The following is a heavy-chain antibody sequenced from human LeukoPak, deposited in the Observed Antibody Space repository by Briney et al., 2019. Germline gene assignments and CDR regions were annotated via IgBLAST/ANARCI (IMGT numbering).Heavy chain of an antibody. CDR2: VNPNDGST. J-gene: IGHJ4*02. CDR1: GGTFSSYA. D-gene: IGHD2-8*01. V-gene: IGHV1-46*01. CDR3: ARDRYCINGVCSGEFDY. Sequence: ASVKVSCKASGGTFSSYAISWVRQAPGQGLEWMGIVNPNDGSTSYAQKFQGRVTMTRETSTTTAYMELSSLRSEDMAVYYCARDRYCINGVCSGEFDYWGQGTLVTVSS.